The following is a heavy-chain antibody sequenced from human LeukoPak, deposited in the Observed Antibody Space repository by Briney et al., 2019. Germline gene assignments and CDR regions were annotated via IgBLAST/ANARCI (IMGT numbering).Heavy chain of an antibody. D-gene: IGHD2-15*01. CDR3: ARDFYCSGGSCYGIDY. Sequence: PGGSLRLSCAASGFTFSSYWMHWVRQAPGKGLVWVSRINSDGSSTSYADSVKGRFTISRDNAKNTLYLQMSSLRAEDTAVYYCARDFYCSGGSCYGIDYWGQGTLVTVSS. V-gene: IGHV3-74*01. J-gene: IGHJ4*02. CDR1: GFTFSSYW. CDR2: INSDGSST.